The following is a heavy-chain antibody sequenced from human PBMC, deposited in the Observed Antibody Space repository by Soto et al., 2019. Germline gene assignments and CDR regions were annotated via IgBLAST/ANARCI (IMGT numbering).Heavy chain of an antibody. CDR2: ISNSGGST. Sequence: EVQLLESGGGLVQPGGSLRLSCAASRFTFNDYGMNWVRQAPGKGLEWVSSISNSGGSTYYADSVKGRFTSSRDNSKNTLYLQLNSLRAEDTAVDYCAKEGVGAEYYFDHWGQGTVVTVSS. CDR3: AKEGVGAEYYFDH. CDR1: RFTFNDYG. D-gene: IGHD1-26*01. J-gene: IGHJ4*02. V-gene: IGHV3-23*01.